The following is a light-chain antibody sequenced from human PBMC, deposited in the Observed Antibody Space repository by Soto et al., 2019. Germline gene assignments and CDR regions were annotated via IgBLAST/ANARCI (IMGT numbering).Light chain of an antibody. V-gene: IGKV3-15*01. J-gene: IGKJ1*01. CDR2: GAS. CDR3: QHYNYWPPWT. CDR1: QSVSNN. Sequence: EIVMTHSPASLSVSPGERATLSCRAFQSVSNNLAWYQQKPGQSPRRLIYGASTRATGIPARFSGSGSGTEFTLTICSLQSEDFAVYYCQHYNYWPPWTFGQGTKV.